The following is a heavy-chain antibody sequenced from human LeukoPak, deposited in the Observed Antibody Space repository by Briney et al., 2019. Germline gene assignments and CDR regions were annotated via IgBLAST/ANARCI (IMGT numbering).Heavy chain of an antibody. CDR2: ISSSSSYI. V-gene: IGHV3-21*04. CDR3: AVAMVRGVIFDY. CDR1: GFTFSSYS. D-gene: IGHD3-10*01. Sequence: PGGSLRLACAAPGFTFSSYSMNWVRQAPGKGLEWVSSISSSSSYIYYADSVKGRFTISRHNSKNTLYLQMNSLRAGDTAVYYCAVAMVRGVIFDYWGQGTLVTVSS. J-gene: IGHJ4*02.